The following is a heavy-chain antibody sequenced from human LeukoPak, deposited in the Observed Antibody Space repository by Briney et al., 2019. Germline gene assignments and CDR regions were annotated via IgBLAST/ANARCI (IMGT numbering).Heavy chain of an antibody. V-gene: IGHV3-23*01. CDR2: ISGSGGST. CDR3: AKVKSDDFWSGYLFDY. CDR1: GFTFSSYA. J-gene: IGHJ4*02. D-gene: IGHD3-3*01. Sequence: GASLRLSCAASGFTFSSYAMSWVRQAPGKGLEWVSAISGSGGSTYYADSVKGRFTISRDNSNNTLYLQMNSLRAEDTAVYYCAKVKSDDFWSGYLFDYWGQGTLVTVSA.